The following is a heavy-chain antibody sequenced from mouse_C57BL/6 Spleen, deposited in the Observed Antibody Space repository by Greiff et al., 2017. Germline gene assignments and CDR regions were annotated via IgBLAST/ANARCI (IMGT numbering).Heavy chain of an antibody. J-gene: IGHJ4*01. Sequence: QVQLQQPGAELVKPGASVKLSCKASGYTFTSYWMHWVKQRPGQGLEWIGMIHPNSGSTNYNEKFKSKATLTVDKSSSTAYMQLSSLTSEDSAVYYCARSTVVAGDAMDYWGQGTSVTVSS. D-gene: IGHD1-1*01. V-gene: IGHV1-64*01. CDR1: GYTFTSYW. CDR3: ARSTVVAGDAMDY. CDR2: IHPNSGST.